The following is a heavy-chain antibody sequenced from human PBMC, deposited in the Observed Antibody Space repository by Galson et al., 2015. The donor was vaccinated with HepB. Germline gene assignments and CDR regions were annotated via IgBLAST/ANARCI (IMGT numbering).Heavy chain of an antibody. Sequence: SVKVSCKASGYTFTSYAMNWVRQAPGQGLEWMGWINTNTGNPTYAQGFTGRFVFSLDTSVSTAYLQISSLKAEDTAVYYCARGGWLQRRYYFDYWGQGTLVTVSS. CDR3: ARGGWLQRRYYFDY. CDR1: GYTFTSYA. V-gene: IGHV7-4-1*02. D-gene: IGHD5-24*01. J-gene: IGHJ4*02. CDR2: INTNTGNP.